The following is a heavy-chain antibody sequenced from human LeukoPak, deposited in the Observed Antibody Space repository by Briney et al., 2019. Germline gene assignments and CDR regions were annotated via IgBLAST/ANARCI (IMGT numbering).Heavy chain of an antibody. V-gene: IGHV3-23*01. D-gene: IGHD3-22*01. J-gene: IGHJ4*02. Sequence: PGGSLRLSCAASGFTVSSKYMSWVRQAPGKGLEWVSAISGSGGSTYYADSVKGRFTISRDNSKNTLYLQMNSLRAEDTAVYYCAKDLVYYYDSSGPADYWGQGTLVTVSS. CDR1: GFTVSSKY. CDR2: ISGSGGST. CDR3: AKDLVYYYDSSGPADY.